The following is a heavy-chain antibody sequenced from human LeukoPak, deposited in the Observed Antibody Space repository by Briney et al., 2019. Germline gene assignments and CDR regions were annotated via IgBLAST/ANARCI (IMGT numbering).Heavy chain of an antibody. CDR3: AKVYGGNSVEERSFDY. D-gene: IGHD4-23*01. Sequence: GGSLGLSCAASGFTFSNYGMSWVRQAPGKGLEWVSTLSRSGDSPYYADSVKVRFTISRDNSKKTVYLQMNSLRAEDTAVYYCAKVYGGNSVEERSFDYWGQGTLVTVSS. CDR2: LSRSGDSP. V-gene: IGHV3-23*01. CDR1: GFTFSNYG. J-gene: IGHJ4*02.